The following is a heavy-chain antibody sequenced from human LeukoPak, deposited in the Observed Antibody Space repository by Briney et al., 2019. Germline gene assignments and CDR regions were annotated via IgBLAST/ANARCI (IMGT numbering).Heavy chain of an antibody. CDR2: IYNAVTI. CDR1: GFTVSSNY. V-gene: IGHV3-53*01. J-gene: IGHJ4*02. Sequence: GGSLRLSCAASGFTVSSNYMNWVRQAPGKGLEWVPVIYNAVTIHYADSVKGRFTISSDNSKNTVYLQMNSLRAEDTAVYYCILTTVTTSVEYWGQGTLVTVSS. CDR3: ILTTVTTSVEY. D-gene: IGHD4-17*01.